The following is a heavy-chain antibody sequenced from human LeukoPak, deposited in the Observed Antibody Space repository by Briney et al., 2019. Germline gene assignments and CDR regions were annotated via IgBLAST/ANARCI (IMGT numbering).Heavy chain of an antibody. Sequence: PSETLSLTCTVSGGSISSGSYYWSWIRQPAGKGLEWIGRIYTSGSTNYNPSLKSRVTISVDKSKNQFSVNLRSVTAADTAVYFCARAAAYNLDSWGQGILVTASS. V-gene: IGHV4-61*02. CDR2: IYTSGST. J-gene: IGHJ4*02. CDR1: GGSISSGSYY. D-gene: IGHD6-13*01. CDR3: ARAAAYNLDS.